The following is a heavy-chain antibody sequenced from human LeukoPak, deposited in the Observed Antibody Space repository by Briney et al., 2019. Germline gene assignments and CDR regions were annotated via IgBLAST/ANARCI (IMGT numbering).Heavy chain of an antibody. CDR2: INSDSGST. V-gene: IGHV1-46*01. Sequence: ASVTASCKASGYIFTRYYIHWVRQAPGQGLEWMGIINSDSGSTTYAQKFQGRVTMTSDTSTSTVHMELRGLRSEDTAVYYCARDLVVVVGPTLDYWGQGTLVTVSS. CDR3: ARDLVVVVGPTLDY. J-gene: IGHJ4*02. D-gene: IGHD2-15*01. CDR1: GYIFTRYY.